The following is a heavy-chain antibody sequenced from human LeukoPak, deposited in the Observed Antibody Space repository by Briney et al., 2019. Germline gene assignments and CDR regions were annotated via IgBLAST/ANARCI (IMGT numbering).Heavy chain of an antibody. J-gene: IGHJ4*01. V-gene: IGHV3-74*01. CDR1: GFSISGYW. D-gene: IGHD3-16*01. CDR3: IREVQVRASASLGL. CDR2: MNSGGTTI. Sequence: PGGSLRLSCAASGFSISGYWMHWVRQAEGEGQVWVARMNSGGTTINYADSVKGRFTISRDNVDNTLHLQMNSLRVEDTAVYYCIREVQVRASASLGLWGQGTLVTVSS.